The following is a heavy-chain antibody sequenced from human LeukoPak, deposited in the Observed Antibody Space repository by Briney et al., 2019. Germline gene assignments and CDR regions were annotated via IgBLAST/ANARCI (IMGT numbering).Heavy chain of an antibody. Sequence: SETLSLTCTVSGGSINSSSYYWGWIRQPPGKGLEWIGSIYYSGSTYYNPSLKSRVTISVDTSKNQFSLKLSSVTAADTAVYYCARHGYGSGSYYGYWGQGTLVTVSS. CDR1: GGSINSSSYY. CDR3: ARHGYGSGSYYGY. D-gene: IGHD3-10*01. V-gene: IGHV4-39*01. CDR2: IYYSGST. J-gene: IGHJ4*02.